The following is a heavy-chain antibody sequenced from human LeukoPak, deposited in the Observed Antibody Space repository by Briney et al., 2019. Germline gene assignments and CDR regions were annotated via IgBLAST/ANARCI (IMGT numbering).Heavy chain of an antibody. CDR2: ISYDGSNR. CDR1: GFTFSSYG. J-gene: IGHJ6*04. CDR3: AKDEDIVVVPAGMGYYYYGMDV. Sequence: GRSLRLSCAASGFTFSSYGMHWVRQAPGKGLEGVAGISYDGSNRYYAESVKGRFTISRDNSKNTLYLQMNSLRAEETAVYYCAKDEDIVVVPAGMGYYYYGMDVWGKGTAVTVSS. D-gene: IGHD2-2*01. V-gene: IGHV3-30*18.